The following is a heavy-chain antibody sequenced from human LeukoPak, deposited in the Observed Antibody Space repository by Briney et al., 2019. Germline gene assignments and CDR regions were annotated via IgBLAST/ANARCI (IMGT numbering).Heavy chain of an antibody. D-gene: IGHD6-19*01. V-gene: IGHV3-23*01. CDR1: GFTFGSHA. J-gene: IGHJ6*03. Sequence: GGSLRLSCAASGFTFGSHAIYLVRQAPGKGLEWVAGIFGSGGSPHYAGSVKGLFTSSRDNAKNSLYLQMNSLGAEDTAVYYCARDAQWLVPEGYFYYMDVWGKGTTVTVSS. CDR3: ARDAQWLVPEGYFYYMDV. CDR2: IFGSGGSP.